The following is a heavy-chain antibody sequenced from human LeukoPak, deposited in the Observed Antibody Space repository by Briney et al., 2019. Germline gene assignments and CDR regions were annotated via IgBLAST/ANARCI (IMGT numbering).Heavy chain of an antibody. D-gene: IGHD3-22*01. CDR2: ISGSGDTA. V-gene: IGHV3-48*03. Sequence: PGGSLRLSCAASGFTFSIYEINWVRQAPGKGLEWISYISGSGDTAYYADSVKGRFTMSRDNARNSLFLQMNSLGAEDTAVYYCTRVGQSYSSSGQALDHWGQGTLVTVSS. CDR1: GFTFSIYE. J-gene: IGHJ4*02. CDR3: TRVGQSYSSSGQALDH.